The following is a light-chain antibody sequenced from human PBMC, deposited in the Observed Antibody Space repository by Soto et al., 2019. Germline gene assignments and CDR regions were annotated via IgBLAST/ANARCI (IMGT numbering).Light chain of an antibody. J-gene: IGKJ2*01. CDR1: QSINIW. V-gene: IGKV1-5*01. CDR3: QQYNGYLFT. CDR2: DAS. Sequence: DIQMTQSPSTLSASVGDRVTITCRASQSINIWLAWYQQKPGKAPKLLIYDASSLESGVPSRFSGSGSGTEFTLTISSLQPDDFATYYCQQYNGYLFTFGQGTKLEIK.